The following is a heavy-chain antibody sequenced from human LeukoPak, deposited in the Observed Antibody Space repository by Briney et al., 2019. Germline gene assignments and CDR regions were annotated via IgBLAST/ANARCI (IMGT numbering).Heavy chain of an antibody. Sequence: PGGSLKLSCAASGFIFSSYWMNWVRQAPGKGLEWVANLKQDGGEKYYVDSVKGRFTITRDNAKNSVYLQMNSLRAEDTAVYYCARGGDYSDYWGQGTLVTVSS. V-gene: IGHV3-7*01. D-gene: IGHD4-17*01. CDR1: GFIFSSYW. CDR3: ARGGDYSDY. CDR2: LKQDGGEK. J-gene: IGHJ4*02.